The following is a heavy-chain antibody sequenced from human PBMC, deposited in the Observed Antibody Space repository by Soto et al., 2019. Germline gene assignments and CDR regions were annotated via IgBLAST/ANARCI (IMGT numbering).Heavy chain of an antibody. J-gene: IGHJ4*02. Sequence: PGGSLRLSCAASEFTFSSYAMSWVRRAPGKGLEWVSTISGSGGRTYYADSVKGRFTISRDNSRNTLHLQMNSLRVEDTALYYCAKTLLSTSWYGLHDYVSQGTLVTVSS. V-gene: IGHV3-23*01. CDR1: EFTFSSYA. CDR2: ISGSGGRT. D-gene: IGHD6-13*01. CDR3: AKTLLSTSWYGLHDY.